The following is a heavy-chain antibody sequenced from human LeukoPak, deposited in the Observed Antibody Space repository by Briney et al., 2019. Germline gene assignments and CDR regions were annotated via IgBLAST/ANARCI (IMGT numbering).Heavy chain of an antibody. CDR3: ARDLGYNYGSGSFNWFDP. J-gene: IGHJ5*02. D-gene: IGHD3-10*01. CDR2: IWSDGSDK. CDR1: GFSFGSYG. V-gene: IGHV3-33*01. Sequence: PGRSLRLSCAASGFSFGSYGMHWVRQAPGKGLEWVAVIWSDGSDKYYTDSVKGRFTISRDNSKNTLYLQMNSMRAEDTAVYYCARDLGYNYGSGSFNWFDPWGQGTLVTVSS.